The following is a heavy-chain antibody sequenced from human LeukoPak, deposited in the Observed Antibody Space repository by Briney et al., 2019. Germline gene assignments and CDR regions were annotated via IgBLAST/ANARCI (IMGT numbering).Heavy chain of an antibody. CDR2: IIPIFGTA. J-gene: IGHJ3*02. D-gene: IGHD3-3*01. CDR1: GGTFSSYA. V-gene: IGHV1-69*05. CDR3: ARDKVATYYDFWSGYWRAFDI. Sequence: GASVKVSCKASGGTFSSYAISWVRQAPGQGLEWMGGIIPIFGTANYAQKFQGRVTITTDESTSTAYMELSSLRSEDTAVYYCARDKVATYYDFWSGYWRAFDIWGQGTMVTVSS.